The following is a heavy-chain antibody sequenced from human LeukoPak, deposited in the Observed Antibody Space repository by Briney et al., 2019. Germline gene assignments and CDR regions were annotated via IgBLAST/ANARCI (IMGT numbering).Heavy chain of an antibody. J-gene: IGHJ1*01. CDR1: GYTFTSYG. Sequence: ASVKVSCKASGYTFTSYGISWVRQAPGQGLEWMGWISAYSGNTNYAQKLQGRVTMTTDTSTSTAYMELRSLRSDDTAVYYCARDYPGGYDILTGYYPPFQHWGQGTLVTVPS. V-gene: IGHV1-18*01. CDR3: ARDYPGGYDILTGYYPPFQH. D-gene: IGHD3-9*01. CDR2: ISAYSGNT.